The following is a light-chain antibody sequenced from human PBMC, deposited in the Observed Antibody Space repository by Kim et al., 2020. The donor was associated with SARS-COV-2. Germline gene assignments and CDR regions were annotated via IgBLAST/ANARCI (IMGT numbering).Light chain of an antibody. Sequence: WSTGESATLSCRASQSVSSNLAWYRQTPGQAPRLLIYDASNRATGIPARFSGSGSGTDFTLTISSLEPEDFAVYYCQQRANWPITFGQGTRLEIK. J-gene: IGKJ5*01. CDR2: DAS. CDR1: QSVSSN. CDR3: QQRANWPIT. V-gene: IGKV3-11*01.